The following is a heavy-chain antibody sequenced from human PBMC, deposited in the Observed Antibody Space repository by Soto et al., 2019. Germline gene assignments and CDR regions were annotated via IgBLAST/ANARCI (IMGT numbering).Heavy chain of an antibody. V-gene: IGHV1-3*01. Sequence: ASVKVSCKASGYTFTSYAMHLVRQAPVQSLELIVWINAGNFNTKYSQKFQGRVTITMYTSASTSYIELISLRSEYTAVYYCARVQAVTARYYYYYMDVWGKGTTVTVSS. CDR1: GYTFTSYA. D-gene: IGHD2-21*02. CDR3: ARVQAVTARYYYYYMDV. CDR2: INAGNFNT. J-gene: IGHJ6*03.